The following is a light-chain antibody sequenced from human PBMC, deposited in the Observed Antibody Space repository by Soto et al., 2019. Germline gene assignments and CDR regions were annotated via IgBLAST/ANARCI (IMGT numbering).Light chain of an antibody. J-gene: IGLJ2*01. V-gene: IGLV2-14*01. CDR2: DVS. Sequence: QSALTQPASVSGSPGQSITISCTGTSSDVGRYNYVSWYQQHPGKAPKLMIYDVSNRPSGVSNRFSGSKSGNTASLTISGLQAEDEADYYCSSYTSISVVFGGGTKVTVL. CDR1: SSDVGRYNY. CDR3: SSYTSISVV.